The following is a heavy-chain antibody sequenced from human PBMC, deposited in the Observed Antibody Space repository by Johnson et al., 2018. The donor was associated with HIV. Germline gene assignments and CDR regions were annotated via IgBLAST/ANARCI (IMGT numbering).Heavy chain of an antibody. J-gene: IGHJ3*02. CDR1: GFTFSSYG. V-gene: IGHV3-30*03. CDR3: AREFLYGDYQDAFDI. Sequence: QEKLVESGGGVVQPGRSLRLSCAASGFTFSSYGMHWVRQAPGKGLEWVAVISYDGSNKYYADSVKGRFTISRDNSKNTLYLQMNSLRAEDTAVYYCAREFLYGDYQDAFDIWGQGTMVTVSS. D-gene: IGHD4-17*01. CDR2: ISYDGSNK.